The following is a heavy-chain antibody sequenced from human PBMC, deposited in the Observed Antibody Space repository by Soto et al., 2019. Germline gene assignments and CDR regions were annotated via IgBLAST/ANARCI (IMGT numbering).Heavy chain of an antibody. CDR2: IYYSGST. D-gene: IGHD3-22*01. Sequence: PSETLSLTCTVSGGSISSGDYYWSWIRQPPGKGLEWIGYIYYSGSTYYNPSLKSRVTISVDTSKNQFSLKLSSVTAADTAVYYCARAPXYADYYDSSGYYYNYFDYWGQGTLVTVS. J-gene: IGHJ4*02. CDR3: ARAPXYADYYDSSGYYYNYFDY. V-gene: IGHV4-30-4*01. CDR1: GGSISSGDYY.